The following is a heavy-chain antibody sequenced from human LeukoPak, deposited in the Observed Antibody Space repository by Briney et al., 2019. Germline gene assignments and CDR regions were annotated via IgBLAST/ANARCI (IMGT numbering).Heavy chain of an antibody. CDR3: ARLSSGSSSWYDIDY. D-gene: IGHD6-13*01. V-gene: IGHV4-59*08. J-gene: IGHJ4*02. Sequence: SETLSLTCTVSGGSISSFYWSWIRQPPGKGLVWIGYIYYSGSTNYNPSLKSRVTISVDTSKNQFSLRLNSVTAADTAVYYCARLSSGSSSWYDIDYWGQGTLVTVSS. CDR1: GGSISSFY. CDR2: IYYSGST.